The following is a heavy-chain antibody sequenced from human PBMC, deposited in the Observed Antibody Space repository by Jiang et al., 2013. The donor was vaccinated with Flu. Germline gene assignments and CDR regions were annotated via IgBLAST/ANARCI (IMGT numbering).Heavy chain of an antibody. Sequence: QLVESGGGLVQPGGSLRLSCAASGFTFSSYSMNWVRQAPGKGLEWVAVIWYDGSNKYYADSVKGRFTMSKDNSKNTVSLQMNSLRAEDTAVYYCARAYGYCRGGNCYSFGTNDAFDIWGQGTVVTVSS. J-gene: IGHJ3*02. V-gene: IGHV3-33*08. CDR1: GFTFSSYS. CDR2: IWYDGSNK. CDR3: ARAYGYCRGGNCYSFGTNDAFDI. D-gene: IGHD2-15*01.